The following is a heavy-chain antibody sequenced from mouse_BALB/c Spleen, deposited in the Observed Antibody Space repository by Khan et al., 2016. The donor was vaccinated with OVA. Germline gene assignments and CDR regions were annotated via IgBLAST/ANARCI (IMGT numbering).Heavy chain of an antibody. CDR1: GFSFTSYG. CDR3: ARHEDI. V-gene: IGHV2-9*02. J-gene: IGHJ2*01. CDR2: IWAGGST. Sequence: VQLKESGPGLVAPSQSLSITCTVSGFSFTSYGVHWVRQPPGKGLEWLGVIWAGGSTNYNSALLSRLSISKDNSTSQVFLIMNSLQTDDTAIYDCARHEDIWGQGTTLTVSS. D-gene: IGHD1-3*01.